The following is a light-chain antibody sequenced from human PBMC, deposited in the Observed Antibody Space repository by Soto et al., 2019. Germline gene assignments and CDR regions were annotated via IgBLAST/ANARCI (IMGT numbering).Light chain of an antibody. Sequence: EIVLTQSPGTLSLSPGERATLSCRASQSVSSSYLAWYQQKPGQAPGLLIYGASSRATGIPDRFSGSGSGTDFTLTISRLEPEDFAVYYCQQYCSWITFGQGTRLEIK. J-gene: IGKJ5*01. V-gene: IGKV3-20*01. CDR2: GAS. CDR1: QSVSSSY. CDR3: QQYCSWIT.